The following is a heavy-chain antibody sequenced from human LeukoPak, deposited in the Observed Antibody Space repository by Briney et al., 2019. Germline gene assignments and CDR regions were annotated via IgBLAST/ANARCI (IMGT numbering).Heavy chain of an antibody. Sequence: SQTLSLTCTASGVSISSGSYYWSWLRQPAGQGLEWIGRIYTSGTTNYNPSLKSRVTVSVDTSKNQFSLKLSSVTAAGTAVYYCARVGGLNPPNFYDRSGFFDYWGQGTLVTVSS. CDR2: IYTSGTT. CDR3: ARVGGLNPPNFYDRSGFFDY. J-gene: IGHJ4*02. CDR1: GVSISSGSYY. D-gene: IGHD3-22*01. V-gene: IGHV4-61*02.